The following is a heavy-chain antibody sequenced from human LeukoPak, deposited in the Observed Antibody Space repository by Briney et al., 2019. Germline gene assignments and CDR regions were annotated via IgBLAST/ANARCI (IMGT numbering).Heavy chain of an antibody. D-gene: IGHD6-19*01. CDR3: ARVRFGYSSIPFDY. CDR2: INSDGSST. V-gene: IGHV3-74*01. Sequence: PGGSLRLSCAASGFTFSSYWMHWVRQAPGKGLVWVSRINSDGSSTSYADSVKGRFTISRDNAQNTLYLQMNSLRAEDTAVYYCARVRFGYSSIPFDYWGQGTLVTVSS. CDR1: GFTFSSYW. J-gene: IGHJ4*02.